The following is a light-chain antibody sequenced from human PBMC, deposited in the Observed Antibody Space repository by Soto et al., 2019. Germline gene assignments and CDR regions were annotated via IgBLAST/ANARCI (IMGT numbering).Light chain of an antibody. V-gene: IGLV2-14*01. CDR3: SSYTSSSTLYV. CDR1: SSDVGGYNY. Sequence: QSVLTQPASVSGSPGQSITISCTGTSSDVGGYNYVSWYQQHPGKAPKRMIYDVSNRPSGVSNRFSGSKSGNTAFLTISGLQAEDEADYYCSSYTSSSTLYVFGTGTQLTVL. J-gene: IGLJ1*01. CDR2: DVS.